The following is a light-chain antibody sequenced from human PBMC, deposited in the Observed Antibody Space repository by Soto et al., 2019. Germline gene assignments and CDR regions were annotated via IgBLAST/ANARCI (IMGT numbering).Light chain of an antibody. CDR3: KQYNNYSVT. J-gene: IGKJ5*01. CDR2: GAS. Sequence: DIQMTQSPSTLSPSVGDRVTITCRASQNIVNWLAWYQQKPGKAPKILIYGASTLERGVPSRFSGSGSGTEFTLTITNLQPDDFATYYCKQYNNYSVTFGQGTRLEIK. CDR1: QNIVNW. V-gene: IGKV1-5*01.